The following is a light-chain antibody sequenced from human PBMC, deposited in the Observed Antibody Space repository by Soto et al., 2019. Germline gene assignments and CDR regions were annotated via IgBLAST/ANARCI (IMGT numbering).Light chain of an antibody. J-gene: IGKJ5*01. Sequence: NVLSQSPATVSLSPGERATLSCRASQSVSSYLAWYQQKPGQAPRLLIYDASNRATGIPARFSGSGSGTDFTLTISSLEPEDFAVYYCQQRSNWPTFGQGTRLEIK. CDR2: DAS. CDR1: QSVSSY. CDR3: QQRSNWPT. V-gene: IGKV3-11*01.